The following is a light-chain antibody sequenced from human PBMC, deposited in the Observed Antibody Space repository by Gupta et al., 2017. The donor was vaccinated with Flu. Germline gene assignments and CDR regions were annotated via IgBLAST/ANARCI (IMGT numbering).Light chain of an antibody. CDR3: HVWDSTSIHGV. CDR1: NIGSKA. CDR2: DDS. J-gene: IGLJ3*02. Sequence: SYVLTQPPSASAAPGQPARITGGGNNIGSKAVHWYHPQPGQAPVLVVYDDSAQPSGIPERFSGSNSGNTATRTISRVEAGEEADYYGHVWDSTSIHGVFGGGTKLTVL. V-gene: IGLV3-21*02.